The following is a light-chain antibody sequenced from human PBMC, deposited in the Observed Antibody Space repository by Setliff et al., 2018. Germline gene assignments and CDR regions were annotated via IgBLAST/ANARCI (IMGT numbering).Light chain of an antibody. J-gene: IGLJ1*01. CDR3: QSYDSSLSAGYV. Sequence: QSVLTQPPSVSGAPGQRVTISCTGSSSNIGAGYDVHWYQQLPGTAPKLLIYGNSNRPSGVPDRFSGSKSGTSASLAITGLQAEDEADYYCQSYDSSLSAGYVFGTGTKV. CDR2: GNS. V-gene: IGLV1-40*01. CDR1: SSNIGAGYD.